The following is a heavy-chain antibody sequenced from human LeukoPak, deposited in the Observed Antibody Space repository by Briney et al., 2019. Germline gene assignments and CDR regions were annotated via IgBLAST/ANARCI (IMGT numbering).Heavy chain of an antibody. Sequence: TGGSLRLSCAASGFTFSSYAIHWVRQAPGKGLEWVALISSDGSNEYYADSVEGRFTISRDNSKNTLNLQMNSLRTEDTAVYYCARDLPSGSSGWYAFDYWGQGTLVTVSS. CDR3: ARDLPSGSSGWYAFDY. CDR1: GFTFSSYA. D-gene: IGHD6-19*01. CDR2: ISSDGSNE. V-gene: IGHV3-30-3*01. J-gene: IGHJ4*02.